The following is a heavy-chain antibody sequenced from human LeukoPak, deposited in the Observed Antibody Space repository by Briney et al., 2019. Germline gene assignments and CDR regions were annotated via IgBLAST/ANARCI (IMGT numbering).Heavy chain of an antibody. V-gene: IGHV3-7*01. J-gene: IGHJ4*02. CDR1: GFTFSSYW. CDR3: ARPSLNTGSYFDY. D-gene: IGHD1-26*01. CDR2: INQDGSEI. Sequence: GGSLRLSCAASGFTFSSYWMGWVRQAPVKGLEWVANINQDGSEIYYVDSVRGRFTISRDNAKNSLYLQMNSLRAEDTAVYYCARPSLNTGSYFDYWGQGILVSVSS.